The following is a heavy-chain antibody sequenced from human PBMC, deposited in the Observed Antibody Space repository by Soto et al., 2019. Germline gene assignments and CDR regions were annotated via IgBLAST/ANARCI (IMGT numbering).Heavy chain of an antibody. CDR2: INPSGGST. Sequence: QVQVVQSGAEVKKPGASVRISCKASGYTFTDYFIHWVRQAPGQGLEWMGRINPSGGSTTKAQKSQGRITMTGDTSTSTAYMELSSLRSDDTAVYYCTRGRQYYQYAMDVWGQGTTVTVSS. V-gene: IGHV1-46*03. CDR1: GYTFTDYF. J-gene: IGHJ6*02. CDR3: TRGRQYYQYAMDV.